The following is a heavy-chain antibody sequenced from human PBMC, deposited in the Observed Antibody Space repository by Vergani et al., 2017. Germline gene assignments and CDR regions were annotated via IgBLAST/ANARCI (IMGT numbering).Heavy chain of an antibody. Sequence: QVQLQESGPGLVKPSETLSLTCAVSGYSISSGYYWGWMRQPPEKGLEWIGSIYHSGITYYNPSLRSRITISVDTSKNLLSLILTSVTAADTAFYYCARLGSNSGYVYPVDNWGQGTLVTVSS. CDR2: IYHSGIT. CDR3: ARLGSNSGYVYPVDN. J-gene: IGHJ4*02. D-gene: IGHD5-12*01. CDR1: GYSISSGYY. V-gene: IGHV4-38-2*01.